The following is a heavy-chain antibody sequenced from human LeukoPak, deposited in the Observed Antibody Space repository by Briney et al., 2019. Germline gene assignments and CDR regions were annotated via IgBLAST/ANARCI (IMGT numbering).Heavy chain of an antibody. CDR3: ATYVLVQRLAEGNDAFDI. D-gene: IGHD6-25*01. V-gene: IGHV3-30*02. J-gene: IGHJ3*02. CDR1: GFTFSSYG. Sequence: PGGSLRLSCAASGFTFSSYGMHWVRQAPGKGLEWVAFIRYDGSNKYYADSVKGRFTISRDNSKNTLYLQTNSRRAEDTAVYYCATYVLVQRLAEGNDAFDIWGQGTMVTVSS. CDR2: IRYDGSNK.